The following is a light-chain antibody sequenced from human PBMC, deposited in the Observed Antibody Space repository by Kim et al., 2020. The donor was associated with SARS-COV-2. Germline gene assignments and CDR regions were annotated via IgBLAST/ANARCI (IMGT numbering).Light chain of an antibody. CDR1: SSDVGGYNY. V-gene: IGLV2-14*03. CDR2: DVS. CDR3: SSYTSSSTYV. Sequence: QSALTQPASVSGSPGQSITISCTGTSSDVGGYNYVSWYQQHPGKAPKLMIYDVSNRPSGVSNRFSGSKSGNTACLTISGLQTEDEADYYCSSYTSSSTYVFGTGTKVTVL. J-gene: IGLJ1*01.